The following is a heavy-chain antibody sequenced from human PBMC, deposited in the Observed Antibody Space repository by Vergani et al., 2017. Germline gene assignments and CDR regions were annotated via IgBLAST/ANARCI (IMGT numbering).Heavy chain of an antibody. Sequence: EVQLLESGGGLAQPGGSLRLSCAASGFTFRNYAMTWVRQAPGKGLEWVSTLSASDRRTHYADSVKGRFTISRDNSKNTLFLHMNSLRPEDTAVYYCAKVRRSEGAGTFGAFDIWGQGTMVTVSS. V-gene: IGHV3-23*01. D-gene: IGHD6-19*01. CDR2: LSASDRRT. J-gene: IGHJ3*02. CDR3: AKVRRSEGAGTFGAFDI. CDR1: GFTFRNYA.